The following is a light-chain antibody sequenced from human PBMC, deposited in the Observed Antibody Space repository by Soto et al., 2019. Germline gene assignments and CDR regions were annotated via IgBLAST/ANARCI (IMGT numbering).Light chain of an antibody. J-gene: IGLJ2*01. CDR1: SGHNTYS. V-gene: IGLV4-69*01. CDR3: QTWATGIQV. Sequence: QLVLTPAPSASASLGASVKLTCTLSSGHNTYSIAWHQQQPEKGPRFLMKLKSDGSHSRGDGIPDRFSGSSSGAERYLTISSLQSEDEADYYCQTWATGIQVFGGGTKLTVL. CDR2: LKSDGSH.